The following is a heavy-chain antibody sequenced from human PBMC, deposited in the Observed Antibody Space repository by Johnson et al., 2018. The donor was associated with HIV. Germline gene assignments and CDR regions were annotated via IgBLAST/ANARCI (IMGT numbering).Heavy chain of an antibody. CDR3: AKYRQQLVRSAFDI. CDR1: GFTFSSYA. D-gene: IGHD6-13*01. CDR2: ISSNGGST. Sequence: VQLVESGGGLVQPGGSLRLSCAASGFTFSSYAMNWVRQAPGEGLEYVSAISSNGGSTYYADSVKGRFTLSRDNSKNTLYLQMSSLRVEDTAVYYCAKYRQQLVRSAFDIWGQGTMVTVSS. J-gene: IGHJ3*02. V-gene: IGHV3-64*07.